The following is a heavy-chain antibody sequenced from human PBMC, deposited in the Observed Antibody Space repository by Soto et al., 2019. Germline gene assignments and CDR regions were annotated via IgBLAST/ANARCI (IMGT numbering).Heavy chain of an antibody. CDR1: GGTFRNYA. V-gene: IGHV1-69*04. CDR2: IFPLTDIP. CDR3: ARGPLVVLNYFES. Sequence: QVQLVQSGTEVKKPGSSVKVSCKASGGTFRNYAINWVRQAPGQGLEWMGSIFPLTDIPDYAQNFQARLTLSADKSTRTAYMELSSLTSDDTAMYFCARGPLVVLNYFESWGQGTLVTVSS. J-gene: IGHJ4*02.